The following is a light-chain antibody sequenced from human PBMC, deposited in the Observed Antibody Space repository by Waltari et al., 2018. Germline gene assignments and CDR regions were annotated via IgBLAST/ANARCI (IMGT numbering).Light chain of an antibody. CDR2: GAS. CDR3: HQYNDGPPFN. V-gene: IGKV3-15*01. J-gene: IGKJ2*01. CDR1: QSVTTN. Sequence: EIVMTQSPATLSVSPGERAIISCRASQSVTTNLAWHQQNPGQPPRLLIDGASTRATDITARFIGSGSGTEFTLTITSLQSEDFAVYYCHQYNDGPPFNFGQGTKLEIK.